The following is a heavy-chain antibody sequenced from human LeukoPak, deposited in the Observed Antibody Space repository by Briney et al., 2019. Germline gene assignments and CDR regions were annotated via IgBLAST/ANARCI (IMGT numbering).Heavy chain of an antibody. V-gene: IGHV5-51*01. Sequence: GESLKISCKGSGYSFISYWIAWVRQMPGKGLEWMGIIYPGDSDIRYSPSFQGQVTISADKSINTAYLQWSSLKASDTAMYYCARNKYDSSSYSPFEYWGQGTLVTVSS. CDR3: ARNKYDSSSYSPFEY. J-gene: IGHJ4*02. CDR1: GYSFISYW. D-gene: IGHD3-22*01. CDR2: IYPGDSDI.